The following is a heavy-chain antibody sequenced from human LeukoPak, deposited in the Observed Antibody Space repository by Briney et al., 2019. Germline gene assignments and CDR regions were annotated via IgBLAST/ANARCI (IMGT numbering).Heavy chain of an antibody. J-gene: IGHJ4*02. D-gene: IGHD6-13*01. Sequence: GSLRLSCTASGFTFGEYNIHWFRQPPGRGLRGSSLITVNGGTTSYAGSVKGRFTISRDNSKTSLYLHMNSLRNADTALYYGAKGHLRAGQYCGQGTLVTASS. CDR1: GFTFGEYN. V-gene: IGHV3-43*02. CDR3: AKGHLRAGQY. CDR2: ITVNGGTT.